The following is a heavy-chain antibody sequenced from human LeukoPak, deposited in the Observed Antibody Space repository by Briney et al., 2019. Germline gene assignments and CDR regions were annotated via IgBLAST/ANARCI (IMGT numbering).Heavy chain of an antibody. CDR2: IFYGEST. D-gene: IGHD6-25*01. Sequence: PSETLSLTCSVSAGSISNGDYYWGWIRQAPGKGLEWIGCIFYGESTHYNPSLKSRATISVDTSKNQFSLKLTSVTAADAAIYYCARQLPTAAADTRGYFDYWGQGTVDTVSS. CDR3: ARQLPTAAADTRGYFDY. V-gene: IGHV4-39*01. CDR1: AGSISNGDYY. J-gene: IGHJ4*01.